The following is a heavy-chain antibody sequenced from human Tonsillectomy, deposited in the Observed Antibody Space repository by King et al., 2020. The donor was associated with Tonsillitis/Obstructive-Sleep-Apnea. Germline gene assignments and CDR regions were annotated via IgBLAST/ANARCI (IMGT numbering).Heavy chain of an antibody. J-gene: IGHJ3*02. D-gene: IGHD3-10*01. CDR1: GGSISSYY. CDR3: ARHRPEYYYGSGSYYFYI. Sequence: VQLQESGPGLVKPSETLSLTCTVSGGSISSYYWSWIRQPPGKGLEWIGYIYYSGSTNYNPSLKSRVTISVDTSKNQFSLKLSSVTAADTAVYYCARHRPEYYYGSGSYYFYIWGQGTMVTVSS. V-gene: IGHV4-59*08. CDR2: IYYSGST.